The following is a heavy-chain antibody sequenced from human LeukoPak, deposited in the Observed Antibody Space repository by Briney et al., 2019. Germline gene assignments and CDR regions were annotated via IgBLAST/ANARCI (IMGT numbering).Heavy chain of an antibody. CDR1: GFTLSDYG. J-gene: IGHJ4*02. Sequence: GGFLRLSCAASGFTLSDYGMNWVRQAPGKGLEWVSYISSSGGTIYYADSVKGRFTISRDNAKSSLYLQMNSLRAEDTAVYYCARDRTPHNDYWGQGTLVTVSS. V-gene: IGHV3-48*03. CDR3: ARDRTPHNDY. D-gene: IGHD2-2*01. CDR2: ISSSGGTI.